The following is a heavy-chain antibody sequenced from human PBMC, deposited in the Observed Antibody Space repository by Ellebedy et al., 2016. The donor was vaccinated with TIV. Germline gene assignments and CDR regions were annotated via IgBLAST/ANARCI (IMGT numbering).Heavy chain of an antibody. D-gene: IGHD3-10*01. CDR2: IFPNSGGT. J-gene: IGHJ3*02. V-gene: IGHV1-2*02. CDR1: GYTFTGYY. Sequence: ASVKVSXXASGYTFTGYYLNWVRQAPGQGLEWMGWIFPNSGGTNFAQKFQGRVTMTRDTSISTAYMELSRLRSDDTAVYYCARQTRGEGAFDIWGQGTMVTVSS. CDR3: ARQTRGEGAFDI.